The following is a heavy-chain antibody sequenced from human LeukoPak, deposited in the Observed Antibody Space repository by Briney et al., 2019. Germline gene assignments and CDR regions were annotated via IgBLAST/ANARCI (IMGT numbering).Heavy chain of an antibody. CDR1: GGSINSRSYY. CDR3: ARDFLLRGREELSSYYGMDV. D-gene: IGHD3-16*02. CDR2: IYYSGST. Sequence: SETLSLTCTVSGGSINSRSYYWGWIRQPPGKGLEWIGGIYYSGSTYHNPSLKSRVTISVDTSKNQLSLKLSSVTAADTAVYYCARDFLLRGREELSSYYGMDVWGQGTTATVSS. J-gene: IGHJ6*02. V-gene: IGHV4-39*02.